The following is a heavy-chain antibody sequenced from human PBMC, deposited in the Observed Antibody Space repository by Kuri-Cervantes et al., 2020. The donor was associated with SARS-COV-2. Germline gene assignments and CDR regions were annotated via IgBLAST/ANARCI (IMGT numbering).Heavy chain of an antibody. J-gene: IGHJ3*02. CDR3: ATYGEAFDI. V-gene: IGHV4-4*07. CDR1: GDSISSYY. Sequence: CTVSGDSISSYYWSWIRQPAGKGLEWIGRIYTSGGTNYNPSLKSRVTMAVETSKNQFSLKLSSVTAADTAVYYCATYGEAFDIWGQGTMVTVSS. D-gene: IGHD4-17*01. CDR2: IYTSGGT.